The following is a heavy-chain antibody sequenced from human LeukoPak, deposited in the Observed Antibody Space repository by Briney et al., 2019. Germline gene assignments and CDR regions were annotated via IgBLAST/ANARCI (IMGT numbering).Heavy chain of an antibody. Sequence: SVKVSCKASGYTFTSYGISWVRQAPGQGLEWMGGIIPIFGTANYAQKFQGRVTITADESTSTAYMELSSLRSEDTAVYYCARVGYSSGRPYFDYWGQGTLVTVSS. J-gene: IGHJ4*02. CDR2: IIPIFGTA. D-gene: IGHD6-19*01. V-gene: IGHV1-69*13. CDR1: GYTFTSYG. CDR3: ARVGYSSGRPYFDY.